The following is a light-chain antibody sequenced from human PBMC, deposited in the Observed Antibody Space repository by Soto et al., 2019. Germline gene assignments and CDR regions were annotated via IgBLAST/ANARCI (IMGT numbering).Light chain of an antibody. CDR2: EVV. J-gene: IGLJ1*01. V-gene: IGLV2-8*01. CDR1: KNDIGVYDF. Sequence: QSALTQPPSASGSPGQSVTISCTGTKNDIGVYDFVSWYQHHPGKAPRLIIYEVVQRPSGVPDRFSGSKSGNTASLTVSGLQAGNEADNFCKSYAGSNTYVFGSGTKVTVL. CDR3: KSYAGSNTYV.